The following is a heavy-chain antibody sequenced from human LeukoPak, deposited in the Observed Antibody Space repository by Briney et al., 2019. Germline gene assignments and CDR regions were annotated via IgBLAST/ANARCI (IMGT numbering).Heavy chain of an antibody. V-gene: IGHV1-46*01. CDR2: INPSGGST. CDR3: ARAGRTIPWFGELLPNPLWFEP. D-gene: IGHD3-10*01. Sequence: ASVKVSCKASGYTFTSYYMHWVRQAPGQGLEWMGIINPSGGSTSYAQKFQGRVIMTRDTSTCTVSVTLTRLRSEYTAVYYCARAGRTIPWFGELLPNPLWFEPSG. CDR1: GYTFTSYY. J-gene: IGHJ5*02.